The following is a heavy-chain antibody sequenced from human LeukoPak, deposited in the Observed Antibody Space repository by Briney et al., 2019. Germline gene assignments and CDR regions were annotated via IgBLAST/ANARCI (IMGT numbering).Heavy chain of an antibody. D-gene: IGHD3-9*01. CDR1: GGSISSSSYY. V-gene: IGHV4-39*01. CDR3: AGSLYDILTGYDY. Sequence: PSETLSLTCTVSGGSISSSSYYWGWIRQPPGKGLEWIGSIYYSGSTYYNPSLKSRVTISVDTSKNQFSLKLSSVTAADTAVYYCAGSLYDILTGYDYWGQGTLVTVSS. CDR2: IYYSGST. J-gene: IGHJ4*02.